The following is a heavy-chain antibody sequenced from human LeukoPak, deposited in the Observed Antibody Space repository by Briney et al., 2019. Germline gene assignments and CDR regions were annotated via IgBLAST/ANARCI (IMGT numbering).Heavy chain of an antibody. J-gene: IGHJ6*03. CDR2: LSAHIGDT. CDR3: ARVAFSKYHYYMDV. CDR1: GYSFTTFG. D-gene: IGHD4-11*01. Sequence: ASVKVSCKASGYSFTTFGITWVRRAPGQVLEWMAWLSAHIGDTNYSQKFQGRVTVTSDTSTSTAYMELRSLKSDDTAVYFCARVAFSKYHYYMDVWGKGITVTVSS. V-gene: IGHV1-18*01.